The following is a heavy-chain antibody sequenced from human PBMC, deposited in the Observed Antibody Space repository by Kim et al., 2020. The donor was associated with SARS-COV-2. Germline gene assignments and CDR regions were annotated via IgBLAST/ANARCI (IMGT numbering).Heavy chain of an antibody. CDR3: AHHNYDTSGYLLDY. CDR1: GFSLSTSGVG. J-gene: IGHJ4*02. D-gene: IGHD3-22*01. CDR2: IYWDDDK. Sequence: FGPTLVNPTQTLTLTCSFSGFSLSTSGVGVGWIRQPPGKALEWLALIYWDDDKYYSPSLKSRLTITKDTSKNQVVLTMTNMDPVDTATYYCAHHNYDTSGYLLDYWGQGTLVTVSS. V-gene: IGHV2-5*02.